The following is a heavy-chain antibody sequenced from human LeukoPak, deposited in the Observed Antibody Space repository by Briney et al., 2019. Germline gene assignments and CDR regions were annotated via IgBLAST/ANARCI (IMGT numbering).Heavy chain of an antibody. CDR2: IIPIFGTA. J-gene: IGHJ6*04. V-gene: IGHV1-69*13. CDR3: ARMCCGGDFLLDV. D-gene: IGHD2-21*02. CDR1: GGTFSSYA. Sequence: SVKVSCKASGGTFSSYAISWVRQAPGQGLEWMGGIIPIFGTANYAQKFQGRVTMTADESTNTAYMELSSLRSEDTAVYYCARMCCGGDFLLDVWGKGTTVTISS.